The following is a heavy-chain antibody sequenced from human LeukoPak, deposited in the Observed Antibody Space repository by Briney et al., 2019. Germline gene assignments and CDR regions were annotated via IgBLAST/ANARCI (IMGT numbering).Heavy chain of an antibody. V-gene: IGHV3-21*01. J-gene: IGHJ6*03. CDR1: GFTFSSYS. Sequence: PGGSLRLSCAASGFTFSSYSMNWVRQAPGKGLEWVSSISSSSSYIYYADSVKGRFTISRDNAKNSLYLQMNSLRAEDTAVYYCARDPSGYYNYYYLDVWGKGTTVTVSS. CDR2: ISSSSSYI. D-gene: IGHD3-3*01. CDR3: ARDPSGYYNYYYLDV.